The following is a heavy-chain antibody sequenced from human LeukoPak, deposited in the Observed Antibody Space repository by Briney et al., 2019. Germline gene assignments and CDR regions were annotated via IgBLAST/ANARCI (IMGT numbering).Heavy chain of an antibody. CDR1: GGSISSGGYY. D-gene: IGHD5-18*01. J-gene: IGHJ4*02. V-gene: IGHV4-31*03. Sequence: SETLSLTCTVSGGSISSGGYYWSWIRQHPGKGLEWIGYIYYSGSTYYNPSLKSRVTISVDTSKNQFSLKLSSVAAADTAVYYCARGELPGYSYGYGPYYFDYWGQGTLVTVSS. CDR2: IYYSGST. CDR3: ARGELPGYSYGYGPYYFDY.